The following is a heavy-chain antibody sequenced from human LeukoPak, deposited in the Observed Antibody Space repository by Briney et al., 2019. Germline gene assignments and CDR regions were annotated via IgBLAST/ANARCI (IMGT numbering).Heavy chain of an antibody. D-gene: IGHD3-22*01. CDR2: IRWDGGST. V-gene: IGHV3-43D*04. J-gene: IGHJ4*02. CDR1: GFTFDDYA. Sequence: PGGSLRLSCAASGFTFDDYAMHWVRQAPGKGLEWVSLIRWDGGSTYYADSVKGRFIISRDNSKNSLYLQMNSLGPEDTALYYCALNSTGYYYDYWGQGTLVTVSS. CDR3: ALNSTGYYYDY.